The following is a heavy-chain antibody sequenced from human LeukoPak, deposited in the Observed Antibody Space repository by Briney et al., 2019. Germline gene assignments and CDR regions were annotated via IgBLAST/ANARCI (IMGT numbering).Heavy chain of an antibody. D-gene: IGHD3-22*01. Sequence: GASVKVSCKASGYTFTSYYMHWVRQAPGQGLEWMGWINPNSGGTNYAQKFQGRVTMTRDTSISTAYMELSRLRSDDTAVYYCARSYYYDSSGYYSPFRYWGQGTLVTVSS. V-gene: IGHV1-2*02. CDR2: INPNSGGT. CDR1: GYTFTSYY. J-gene: IGHJ4*02. CDR3: ARSYYYDSSGYYSPFRY.